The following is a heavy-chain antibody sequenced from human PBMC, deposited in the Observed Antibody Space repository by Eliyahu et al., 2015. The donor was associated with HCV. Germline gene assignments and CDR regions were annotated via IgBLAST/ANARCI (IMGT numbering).Heavy chain of an antibody. CDR3: ARVPSVEVLGKGFYNYGMDV. Sequence: EVQLVESGGGLVEPGGSLRLSXAASXFXFHSFXXXWVRQAPGKGLEWISYISSSSSYIYYADSVKGRXTISRDNVKKSLDLHMDSLRVEDTGIYYCARVPSVEVLGKGFYNYGMDVWGQGTTVSVSS. D-gene: IGHD2-2*01. CDR2: ISSSSSYI. CDR1: XFXFHSFX. V-gene: IGHV3-21*01. J-gene: IGHJ6*02.